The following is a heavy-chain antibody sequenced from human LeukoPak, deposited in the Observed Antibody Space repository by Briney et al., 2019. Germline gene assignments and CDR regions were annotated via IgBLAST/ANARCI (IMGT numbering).Heavy chain of an antibody. CDR1: GESFSGYY. D-gene: IGHD1-20*01. V-gene: IGHV4-34*01. Sequence: SETQSLTCAVYGESFSGYYWTWIRQPPGKGLEWIGEINHSGSTNYNPSLKSRVTISVDTSKNQFSLKLNSVTAADTAVYYCARGVNNWNVDVFDIWGQGTMVTVSS. CDR3: ARGVNNWNVDVFDI. CDR2: INHSGST. J-gene: IGHJ3*02.